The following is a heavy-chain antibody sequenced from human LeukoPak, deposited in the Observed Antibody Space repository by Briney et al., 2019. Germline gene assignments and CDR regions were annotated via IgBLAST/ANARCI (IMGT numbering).Heavy chain of an antibody. Sequence: SETLSLTCTVSGGSISSGSYYWSWIRQPAGKGLEWIGRIYTSGSTNYNPSLKSRVTISVDTSKNQFSLKLSSVTAADTAVYYCARDTGYACSSTSCYTRPPYYYYMDVWGKGTTVTVSS. CDR3: ARDTGYACSSTSCYTRPPYYYYMDV. D-gene: IGHD2-2*02. J-gene: IGHJ6*03. CDR1: GGSISSGSYY. CDR2: IYTSGST. V-gene: IGHV4-61*02.